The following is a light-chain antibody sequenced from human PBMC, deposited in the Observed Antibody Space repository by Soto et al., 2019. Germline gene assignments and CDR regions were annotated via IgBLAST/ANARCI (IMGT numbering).Light chain of an antibody. Sequence: AIRMTQSPSSFSASTGDRVTITCRASQGISSYLAWYQQKPGKAPKLLIYAASTLQSGVPSRFSGSGSGTDFTLTISCLQSEDFATYYCQQYGSSPLTFGQGTKLEIK. CDR1: QGISSY. CDR2: AAS. CDR3: QQYGSSPLT. J-gene: IGKJ2*01. V-gene: IGKV1-8*01.